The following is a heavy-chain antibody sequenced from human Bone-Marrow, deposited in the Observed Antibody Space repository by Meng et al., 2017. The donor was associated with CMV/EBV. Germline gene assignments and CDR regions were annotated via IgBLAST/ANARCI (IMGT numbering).Heavy chain of an antibody. D-gene: IGHD1-1*01. J-gene: IGHJ6*02. CDR3: ARDQVAAQLELAYYGMDV. Sequence: ASVKVSCKASGYTFTSYGISWVRQAPGQGLEWMGWINPNSGGTNYAQKFQGRVTMTRDTSISTAYMELSRLRSDDTAVYYCARDQVAAQLELAYYGMDVWGQGTTVTVSS. V-gene: IGHV1-2*02. CDR2: INPNSGGT. CDR1: GYTFTSYG.